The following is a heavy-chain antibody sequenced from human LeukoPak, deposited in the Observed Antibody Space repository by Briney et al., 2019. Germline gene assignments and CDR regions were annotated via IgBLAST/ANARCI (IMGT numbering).Heavy chain of an antibody. V-gene: IGHV3-21*01. D-gene: IGHD4/OR15-4a*01. J-gene: IGHJ4*02. CDR1: GFTFSSYS. CDR2: ISSSSSYI. CDR3: ARDMAVTPGFDY. Sequence: PGGSLRLSCAASGFTFSSYSMNWVRQAPGKGLEWVSSISSSSSYIYYADSVKGRFTISRDNAMNSLYLQMNSLRAEDTAVYYCARDMAVTPGFDYWGQGTLVTVSS.